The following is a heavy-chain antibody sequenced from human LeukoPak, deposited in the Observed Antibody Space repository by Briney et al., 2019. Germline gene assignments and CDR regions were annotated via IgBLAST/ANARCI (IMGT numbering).Heavy chain of an antibody. CDR2: IYYSGST. D-gene: IGHD5-18*01. V-gene: IGHV4-59*01. Sequence: SETLSLTCTVSGGSISSYYWSWIRQPPGKGLEWIGYIYYSGSTNYNPSLKSRVTISVDTSKNQFSLRLSSVTAADTAVYYCVSPRGFSYGYFDYWGQGTLVTVSS. CDR3: VSPRGFSYGYFDY. CDR1: GGSISSYY. J-gene: IGHJ4*02.